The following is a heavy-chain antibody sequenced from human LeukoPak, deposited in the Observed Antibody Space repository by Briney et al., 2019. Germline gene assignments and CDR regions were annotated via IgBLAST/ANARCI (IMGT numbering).Heavy chain of an antibody. V-gene: IGHV1-69*05. Sequence: SVKVSCKASGGTFSSYAISWVRQAPGQGLEWMGRIIPIFGTANYAQKFQGRVTITTDESTSTACMELSSLRSEDTAVYYCASEGAYYDSSGYYYAWGQGTLVTVSS. CDR1: GGTFSSYA. CDR3: ASEGAYYDSSGYYYA. J-gene: IGHJ5*02. D-gene: IGHD3-22*01. CDR2: IIPIFGTA.